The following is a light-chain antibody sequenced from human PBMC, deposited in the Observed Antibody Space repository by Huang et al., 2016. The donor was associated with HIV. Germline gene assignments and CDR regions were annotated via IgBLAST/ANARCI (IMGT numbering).Light chain of an antibody. J-gene: IGKJ5*01. V-gene: IGKV1-12*01. CDR2: SAS. CDR3: LQADISPRS. Sequence: DIQMTQSPFSVFASEGDTVTITCRASQDISIWLAWYQQKPREAPTLLIHSASILVSGVPSRFSGSGSGTNFSLTINGLRPDDFATYYCLQADISPRSFGQGTRLDIQ. CDR1: QDISIW.